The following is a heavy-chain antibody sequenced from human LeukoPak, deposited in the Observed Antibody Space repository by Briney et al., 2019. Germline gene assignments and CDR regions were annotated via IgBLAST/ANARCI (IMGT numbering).Heavy chain of an antibody. CDR3: ARDVTSQQLQGFDY. CDR2: IYHSGST. J-gene: IGHJ4*02. V-gene: IGHV4-4*02. CDR1: GGSISSSNW. Sequence: SETLSLTCAVSGGSISSSNWWSWVRQPPGKGLEWIGEIYHSGSTNYDPSLKSRVTISVDKSKNQFSLKLTSVTAADTAVYYCARDVTSQQLQGFDYWGQGTLVTVSS. D-gene: IGHD6-13*01.